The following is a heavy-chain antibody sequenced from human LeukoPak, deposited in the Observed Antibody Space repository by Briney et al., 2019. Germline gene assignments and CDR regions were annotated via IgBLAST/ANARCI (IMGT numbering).Heavy chain of an antibody. CDR1: GFTFSSYS. J-gene: IGHJ3*02. Sequence: GGSLRLSCAASGFTFSSYSMNWVRQAPGKGLEWVSSISSSSSYIYYADSVKGRFTISRDNAKNSLYLQMNSLRAEDTAVYYCARAYCGGDCYSRVNWDAFDIWGQGTTVTVSS. CDR2: ISSSSSYI. D-gene: IGHD2-21*02. CDR3: ARAYCGGDCYSRVNWDAFDI. V-gene: IGHV3-21*01.